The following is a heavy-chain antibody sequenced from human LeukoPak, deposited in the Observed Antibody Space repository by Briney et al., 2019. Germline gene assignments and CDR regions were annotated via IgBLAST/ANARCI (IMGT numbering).Heavy chain of an antibody. Sequence: GGSLRLSCAASGFTFCSYSMNWVRQAPGKGLEWVSSISSSSSYIYYADSVKGRFTISRDNAKNSLYLQMNSLRAEDTAVYYCARDLFHYYDSSGSDYWGQGTLVTVSS. CDR1: GFTFCSYS. CDR3: ARDLFHYYDSSGSDY. V-gene: IGHV3-21*01. J-gene: IGHJ4*02. CDR2: ISSSSSYI. D-gene: IGHD3-22*01.